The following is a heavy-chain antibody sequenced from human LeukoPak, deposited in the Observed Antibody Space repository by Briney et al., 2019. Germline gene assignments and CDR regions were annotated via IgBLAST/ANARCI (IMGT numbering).Heavy chain of an antibody. Sequence: SVKVSCKASGYTFTGYYMHWVRQAPGQGLEWMGWINPNSGGTNYAQKFQGGVTMTRDTSISTAYMELSRLRSDDTAVYYCARDLTTSYIVVVPAAIDYWGQGTLVTVSS. D-gene: IGHD2-2*01. J-gene: IGHJ4*02. CDR3: ARDLTTSYIVVVPAAIDY. V-gene: IGHV1-2*02. CDR1: GYTFTGYY. CDR2: INPNSGGT.